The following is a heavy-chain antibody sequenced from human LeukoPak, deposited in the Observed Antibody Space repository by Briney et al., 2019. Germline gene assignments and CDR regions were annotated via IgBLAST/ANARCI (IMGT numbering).Heavy chain of an antibody. CDR1: GFTFSNYA. D-gene: IGHD2-21*02. Sequence: GRPLRLSCVASGFTFSNYAMHWVRQAPGKGLEWVAVISYDGNNEYYADSVKGRFTISRDNSENTLYLQMSSLRVEDTAVYFCARPQEHIVVVTAILFWGQGTLVTVSS. CDR3: ARPQEHIVVVTAILF. V-gene: IGHV3-30*04. J-gene: IGHJ4*02. CDR2: ISYDGNNE.